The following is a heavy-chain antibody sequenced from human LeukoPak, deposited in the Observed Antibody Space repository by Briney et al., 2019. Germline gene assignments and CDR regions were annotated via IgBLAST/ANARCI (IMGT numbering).Heavy chain of an antibody. CDR3: ARGRAAGTVDWFDP. J-gene: IGHJ5*02. Sequence: ASVKVSCKASGYTFTGYYMHWVRQAPGQGLEWVGWINTNSGGTNYAQKVQGRVTMTRDTSISTANMELSSLRSEDTAVYYCARGRAAGTVDWFDPWGRGTLVTLSS. V-gene: IGHV1-2*02. D-gene: IGHD6-13*01. CDR2: INTNSGGT. CDR1: GYTFTGYY.